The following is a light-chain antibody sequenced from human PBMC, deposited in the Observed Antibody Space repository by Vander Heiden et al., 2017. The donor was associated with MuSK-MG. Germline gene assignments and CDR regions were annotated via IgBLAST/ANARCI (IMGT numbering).Light chain of an antibody. V-gene: IGLV3-21*02. Sequence: SYVLTQPPSVSVAPGQTARITCGGNNNGSKSVHWSQQKPCQAPVLVVYDDSERPSGIPERFSGSNSGNTATLTISRFDAGEEADYYCQVWERSSDNPYVFGSGTKVTVL. J-gene: IGLJ1*01. CDR2: DDS. CDR1: NNGSKS. CDR3: QVWERSSDNPYV.